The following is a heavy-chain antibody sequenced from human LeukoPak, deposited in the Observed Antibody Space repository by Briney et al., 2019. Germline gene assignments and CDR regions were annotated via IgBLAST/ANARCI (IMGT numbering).Heavy chain of an antibody. J-gene: IGHJ4*02. CDR1: GGSFGGYY. CDR2: INHSGST. V-gene: IGHV4-34*01. Sequence: PSETLSLTCAVYGGSFGGYYWSWIRQPPGKGLEWIGEINHSGSTNYNPSLKSRVTISVDTSKNQFSLKLSSVTAADTAVYYCARSYLGGWYYFDYWGQGTLVTVSS. CDR3: ARSYLGGWYYFDY. D-gene: IGHD6-19*01.